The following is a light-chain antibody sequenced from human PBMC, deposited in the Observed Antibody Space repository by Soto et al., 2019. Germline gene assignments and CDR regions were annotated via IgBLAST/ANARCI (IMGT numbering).Light chain of an antibody. CDR1: QSVSRSY. J-gene: IGKJ4*01. CDR3: QQYGSSPPVT. CDR2: GAS. Sequence: EIVLTQSPGTLSLSPGERATLSCRASQSVSRSYLAWYQQKPGQAPRLLIYGASSRATGIPDRFSGSGSGTDVTLTISRLEPEDFAVYYCQQYGSSPPVTFGGGTKVEIK. V-gene: IGKV3-20*01.